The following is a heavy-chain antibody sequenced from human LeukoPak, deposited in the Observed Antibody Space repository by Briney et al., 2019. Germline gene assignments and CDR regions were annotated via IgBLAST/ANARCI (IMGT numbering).Heavy chain of an antibody. CDR1: GGSISSYY. CDR2: IYYSGST. J-gene: IGHJ6*03. D-gene: IGHD2-2*01. CDR3: ARVGPAAIYYYYYYYMDV. Sequence: SETLCLTCTVSGGSISSYYWSWIRQPPGKGLEWIGYIYYSGSTNYNPSLKSRVTISVDTSKNQFSLKLSSVTAADTAVYYCARVGPAAIYYYYYYYMDVWGKGTTVTVSS. V-gene: IGHV4-59*01.